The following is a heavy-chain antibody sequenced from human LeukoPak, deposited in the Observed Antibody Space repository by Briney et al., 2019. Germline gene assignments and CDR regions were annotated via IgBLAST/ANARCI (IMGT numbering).Heavy chain of an antibody. CDR1: GGSISSYY. Sequence: SETLSLTCTVSGGSISSYYWSWIRQPPGKGLEWIGYIYYSGSTNYNPSLKSRVTISVDTSKNQFSLKLSSVTAADTAVYYCARAPRREGVMGFDYWGQGTLVTVSS. D-gene: IGHD2-21*01. CDR3: ARAPRREGVMGFDY. CDR2: IYYSGST. V-gene: IGHV4-59*12. J-gene: IGHJ4*02.